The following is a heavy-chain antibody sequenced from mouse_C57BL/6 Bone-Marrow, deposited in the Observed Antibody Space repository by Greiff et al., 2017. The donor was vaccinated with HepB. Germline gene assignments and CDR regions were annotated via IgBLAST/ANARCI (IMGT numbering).Heavy chain of an antibody. Sequence: EVKLVESGGGLVKPGGSLKLSCAASGFTFSDYGMHWVRQAPEKGLEWVAYISSGSSTIYYADKVKGRFTISRDNAKNTLFLQMTSLRSEDTAMYYCARTLWLRRRDYAMDYWGQGTSVTVSS. V-gene: IGHV5-17*01. CDR2: ISSGSSTI. J-gene: IGHJ4*01. D-gene: IGHD2-2*01. CDR1: GFTFSDYG. CDR3: ARTLWLRRRDYAMDY.